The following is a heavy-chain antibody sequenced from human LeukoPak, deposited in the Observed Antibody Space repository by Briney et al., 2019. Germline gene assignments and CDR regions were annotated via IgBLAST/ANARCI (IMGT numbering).Heavy chain of an antibody. V-gene: IGHV4-59*12. J-gene: IGHJ6*03. CDR3: ATYTNYYYYMDV. Sequence: SETLSLTCTVSGGSFSTYYWSWIRQPPGKGLEWIGYIYYSGSTNYNPSLKSRVTISVDTSKNQFSLKLSSVTAADTAVYYCATYTNYYYYMDVWGKGTTVTVSS. CDR1: GGSFSTYY. CDR2: IYYSGST.